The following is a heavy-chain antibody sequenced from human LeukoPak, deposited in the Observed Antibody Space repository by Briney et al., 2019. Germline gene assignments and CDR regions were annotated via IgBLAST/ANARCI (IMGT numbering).Heavy chain of an antibody. V-gene: IGHV4-34*01. CDR2: INHSGST. CDR3: ARRYCSGGSCYLYYFDY. CDR1: GGSFSGYY. Sequence: SETLSLTCAVYGGSFSGYYWSWIRQPPGKGLEWIGEINHSGSTNYNPSLKSRVTIPVDTSKNQFSLKLSSVTAADTAVYYCARRYCSGGSCYLYYFDYWGQGTLVTVSS. J-gene: IGHJ4*02. D-gene: IGHD2-15*01.